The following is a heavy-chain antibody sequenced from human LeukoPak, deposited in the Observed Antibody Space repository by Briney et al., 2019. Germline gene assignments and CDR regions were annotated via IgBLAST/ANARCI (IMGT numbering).Heavy chain of an antibody. Sequence: SETLSLTCTVSDDSISDYYRGWIRQPPGKGLEWIGYFHNSGTSTYNPSLKSRVTISADTSKNQFSLNLTSVTAADTAVYYCARDVSESSSWDWFAPWGQGTQVTVSS. D-gene: IGHD6-13*01. V-gene: IGHV4-59*12. CDR2: FHNSGTS. J-gene: IGHJ5*02. CDR3: ARDVSESSSWDWFAP. CDR1: DDSISDYY.